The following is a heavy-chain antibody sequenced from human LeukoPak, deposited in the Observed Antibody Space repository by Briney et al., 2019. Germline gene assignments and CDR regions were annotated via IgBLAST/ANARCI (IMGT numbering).Heavy chain of an antibody. CDR1: GFNFSSCE. D-gene: IGHD3-10*02. CDR2: ISSSGSTI. CDR3: AELGITMIGGV. V-gene: IGHV3-48*03. Sequence: GGSLRLSCAASGFNFSSCEMNWVRQAPGKGLEWVSYISSSGSTIYYADSVKGRFTISRDNAKNSLYLQMNSLRAEDTAVYYCAELGITMIGGVWGEGTTVTISS. J-gene: IGHJ6*04.